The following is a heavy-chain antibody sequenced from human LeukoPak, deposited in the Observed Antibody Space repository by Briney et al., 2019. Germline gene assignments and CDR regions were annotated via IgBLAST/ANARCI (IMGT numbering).Heavy chain of an antibody. CDR1: GFTFGDYA. D-gene: IGHD5-24*01. CDR3: TRIPLEMATIPNFDY. J-gene: IGHJ4*02. CDR2: IRSKAYGGTT. V-gene: IGHV3-49*03. Sequence: PGRSLRLSCTASGFTFGDYAMSWFRQAPGKGLEWVGFIRSKAYGGTTEYAASVKGRFTISRDDSKSIAYLQMNSLKTEDTAVYYCTRIPLEMATIPNFDYWGEGTLVTVSS.